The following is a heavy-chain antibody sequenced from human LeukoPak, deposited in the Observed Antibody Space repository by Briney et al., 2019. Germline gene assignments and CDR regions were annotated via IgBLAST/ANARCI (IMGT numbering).Heavy chain of an antibody. Sequence: GGSLRLSCSASGFTFSSYGMHWVRQALRKGLEYVSAITPDGGSTFYADSVKGRFSISRDNSKNTLYLQMSSLRAEDTAVYYCVKRDATYNSDYWGQGALVTVSS. CDR2: ITPDGGST. D-gene: IGHD3-10*01. J-gene: IGHJ4*02. V-gene: IGHV3-64D*09. CDR1: GFTFSSYG. CDR3: VKRDATYNSDY.